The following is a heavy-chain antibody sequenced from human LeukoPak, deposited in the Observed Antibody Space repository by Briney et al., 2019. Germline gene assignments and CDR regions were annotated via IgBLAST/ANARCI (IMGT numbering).Heavy chain of an antibody. CDR2: IYPGDSDT. V-gene: IGHV5-51*01. Sequence: VESLKISCKGSGYTFTSYWIGWVRQMPGKGLEWMGIIYPGDSDTRYSPSFQGQVTISADKSISTAYLQWSSLQASDTAMYYCARAFRCSGGPCYADYWGEGTLVTVSA. D-gene: IGHD2-15*01. J-gene: IGHJ4*02. CDR3: ARAFRCSGGPCYADY. CDR1: GYTFTSYW.